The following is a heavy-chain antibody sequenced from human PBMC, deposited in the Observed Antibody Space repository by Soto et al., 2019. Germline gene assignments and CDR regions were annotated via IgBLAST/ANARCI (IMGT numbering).Heavy chain of an antibody. V-gene: IGHV4-34*01. CDR1: GGYFSGYY. D-gene: IGHD2-2*01. Sequence: SETLSLTCAVYGGYFSGYYWSWIRQPPGKGLEWIGEINHSGSTNYNPSLKSRVTISVDTSKNQFSLKLSSVTAADTAVYYCARASAPAPVVVPAAGYYYMDVWGKGTTVTVSS. CDR2: INHSGST. CDR3: ARASAPAPVVVPAAGYYYMDV. J-gene: IGHJ6*03.